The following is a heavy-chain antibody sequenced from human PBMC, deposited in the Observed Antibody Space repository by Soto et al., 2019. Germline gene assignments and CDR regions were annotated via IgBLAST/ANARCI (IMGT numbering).Heavy chain of an antibody. CDR3: ARGQPERTNY. CDR2: MNPNSGDT. D-gene: IGHD2-8*01. CDR1: GYSFTTCD. V-gene: IGHV1-8*02. J-gene: IGHJ4*02. Sequence: VEVSCEACGYSFTTCDINWVRQATGQGLEWMGWMNPNSGDTGYAPKFQGRVTMTRNTSISTAYMELTSLRSDDTAVYYCARGQPERTNYWGQGTLVTVSS.